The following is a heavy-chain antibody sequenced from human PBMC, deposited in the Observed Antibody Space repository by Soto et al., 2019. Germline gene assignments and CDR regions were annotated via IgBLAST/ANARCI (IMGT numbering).Heavy chain of an antibody. V-gene: IGHV3-23*01. CDR3: AKGSIEYRASVDN. J-gene: IGHJ4*02. Sequence: EVQLLDSGGGWVQPGGSLRLSWAASGFSFSSYAMVWVRQAPGKGLECVSVISARGGSLYFADSVKGRFTISRDNSKNVLSLEMNSLRAEDTATYFCAKGSIEYRASVDNWGQGTLVVVSS. D-gene: IGHD3-16*02. CDR1: GFSFSSYA. CDR2: ISARGGSL.